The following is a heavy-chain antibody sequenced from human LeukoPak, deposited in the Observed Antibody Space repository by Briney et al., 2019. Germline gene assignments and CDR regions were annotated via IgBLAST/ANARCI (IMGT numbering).Heavy chain of an antibody. J-gene: IGHJ1*01. Sequence: SETLSLTCTVSGGSISTYYWNWIRQPPGKGLEWIGDIYHSGSTNYNPSLQRRATISVDTSKNQFSLNLNSVTAADTAVYYCARGGAARLHFQNWGQGTLVTVSS. CDR3: ARGGAARLHFQN. D-gene: IGHD6-6*01. V-gene: IGHV4-59*12. CDR2: IYHSGST. CDR1: GGSISTYY.